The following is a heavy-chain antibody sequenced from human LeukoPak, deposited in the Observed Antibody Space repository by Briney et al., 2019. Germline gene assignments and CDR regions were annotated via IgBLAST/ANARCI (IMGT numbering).Heavy chain of an antibody. J-gene: IGHJ3*02. D-gene: IGHD3-22*01. CDR1: GDSISSYY. CDR2: IYTSGST. CDR3: AVSRSGSIFVFDI. V-gene: IGHV4-4*07. Sequence: SETLSLTCTVSGDSISSYYWSWIRQPAGKGLEWIGRIYTSGSTNYNPSLKSRVTISVDMSKNQFSLKLSSVTAADTAMYYCAVSRSGSIFVFDIWGQGTMVTVSS.